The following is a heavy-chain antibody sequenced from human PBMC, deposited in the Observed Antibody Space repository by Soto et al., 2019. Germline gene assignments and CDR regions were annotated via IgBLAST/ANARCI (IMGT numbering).Heavy chain of an antibody. CDR2: IIPIFGTA. D-gene: IGHD4-17*01. Sequence: SVKVSCKASGYIFTSYGISWVRQAPGQGLEWMGGIIPIFGTANYAQKFQGRITITADKSTNTAYMELRSLRSDDTPVYYCASSPPPTVTMYSRYFDLWGRGTLVTVSS. CDR1: GYIFTSYG. CDR3: ASSPPPTVTMYSRYFDL. J-gene: IGHJ2*01. V-gene: IGHV1-69*06.